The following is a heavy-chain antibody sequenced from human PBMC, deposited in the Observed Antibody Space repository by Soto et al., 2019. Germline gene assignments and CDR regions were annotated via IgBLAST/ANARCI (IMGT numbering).Heavy chain of an antibody. CDR3: ARERLVLVPTTVHSDYYYYPTHV. CDR1: GDTFSTYT. CDR2: IIPRSATS. D-gene: IGHD2-2*01. Sequence: QVQLVQSGAEVKKPGSSVKVSCKASGDTFSTYTITWMRQAPGQGLEWMGGIIPRSATSNYAQKFQGRVTITADEPTSPAYNETSRLRSYNTAVYYCARERLVLVPTTVHSDYYYYPTHVWGQGTTVTVSS. V-gene: IGHV1-69*12. J-gene: IGHJ6*02.